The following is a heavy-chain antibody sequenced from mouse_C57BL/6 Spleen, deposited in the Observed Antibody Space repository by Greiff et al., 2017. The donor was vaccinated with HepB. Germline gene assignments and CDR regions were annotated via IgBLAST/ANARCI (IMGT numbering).Heavy chain of an antibody. Sequence: EVQVVESGPELVKPGASVKISCKASGYSFTGYYMNWVKQSPEKSLEWIGEINPSTGGTTYNQKFKAKATLTVDKSSSTAYMQLKSLTSEDSAVYYCARDYYGSSHWYFDVWGTGTTVTVSS. D-gene: IGHD1-1*01. CDR1: GYSFTGYY. CDR2: INPSTGGT. CDR3: ARDYYGSSHWYFDV. J-gene: IGHJ1*03. V-gene: IGHV1-42*01.